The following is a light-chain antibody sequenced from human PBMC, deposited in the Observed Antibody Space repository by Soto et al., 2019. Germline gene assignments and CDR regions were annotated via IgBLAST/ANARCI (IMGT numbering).Light chain of an antibody. CDR1: QTISSW. CDR2: KAS. J-gene: IGKJ1*01. V-gene: IGKV1-5*03. CDR3: QHNNCYSEA. Sequence: PPTASVSVGDRVTITCRASQTISSWLAWYQQKPGKAPKLLIYKASTLKSGVPSRFSGSGSGTEFTLTISSLQPDDFATYYCQHNNCYSEAFGQGTKVEIK.